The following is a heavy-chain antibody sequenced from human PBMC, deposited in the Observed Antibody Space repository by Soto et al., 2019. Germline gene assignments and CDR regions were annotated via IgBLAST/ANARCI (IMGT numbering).Heavy chain of an antibody. CDR3: ARGGAGTNPLGY. V-gene: IGHV1-18*01. D-gene: IGHD2-8*01. Sequence: QVRLVQSGPEVKKPGASVKVSCKASGYTFTNYGVNWVRQAPGQGLEWLGWISAYNGHTKYSQIFPARVIMTTDTSTSTAYMELRSLTADDTAVYSCARGGAGTNPLGYWGQGTLVTVSS. CDR2: ISAYNGHT. CDR1: GYTFTNYG. J-gene: IGHJ4*02.